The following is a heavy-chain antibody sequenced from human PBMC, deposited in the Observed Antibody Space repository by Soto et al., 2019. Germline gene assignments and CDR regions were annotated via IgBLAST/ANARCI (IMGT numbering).Heavy chain of an antibody. V-gene: IGHV1-69*01. Sequence: QVQLVQSGAEVKKPGSSVKVSCKTSGVSFNNNGIGWVRQAPGHGLEWMGGVSPPFRTSNYARKFQGRISITADASTGTVNMELISLTSEDTAQYYCARVLYYGSGSYSPCGMDVWGQGTTVTVSS. CDR2: VSPPFRTS. CDR1: GVSFNNNG. D-gene: IGHD3-10*01. CDR3: ARVLYYGSGSYSPCGMDV. J-gene: IGHJ6*02.